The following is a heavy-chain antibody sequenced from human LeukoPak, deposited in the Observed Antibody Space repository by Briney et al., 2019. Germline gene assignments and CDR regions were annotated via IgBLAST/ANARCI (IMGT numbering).Heavy chain of an antibody. D-gene: IGHD5-12*01. CDR1: GFTFSSYW. CDR3: ARVKEASAFDI. V-gene: IGHV3-74*01. Sequence: GGSLRLSCAASGFTFSSYWMHWVRHAPGKGLVWVSRINGDGSSTAYADSVKGRFTISRDNAKNSLYLQMNSLRAEDTAVYYCARVKEASAFDIWGQGTMVTVSS. CDR2: INGDGSST. J-gene: IGHJ3*02.